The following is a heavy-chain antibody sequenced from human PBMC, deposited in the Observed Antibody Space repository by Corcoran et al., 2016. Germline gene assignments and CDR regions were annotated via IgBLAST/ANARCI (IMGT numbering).Heavy chain of an antibody. CDR1: GGSVSSNSYY. V-gene: IGHV4-61*01. CDR3: ARGRGYNEFDY. CDR2: IYFSGST. J-gene: IGHJ4*02. D-gene: IGHD5-12*01. Sequence: QVQLQESGPGLVKPSETLSLTCTVSGGSVSSNSYYWSWIRQPPGKGLEWIGYIYFSGSTNYNPSLKSRVTILVDMSKNQFSLMLSSVTAADTAVDYCARGRGYNEFDYWGQGPLVTVSS.